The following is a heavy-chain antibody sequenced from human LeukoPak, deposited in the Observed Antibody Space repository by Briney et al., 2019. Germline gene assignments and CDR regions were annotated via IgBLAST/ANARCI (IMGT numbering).Heavy chain of an antibody. CDR2: INFSGIT. Sequence: SETLSLTCTVSGGSISSGGYYWSWIRQHPGKGLEWIGYINFSGITDQNPSLKSRVTISVDTSKNQFSLKLSSVTAADTAIYYCARYYYGSGSYQFDYWGQGTLVTVSS. CDR1: GGSISSGGYY. D-gene: IGHD3-10*01. J-gene: IGHJ4*02. CDR3: ARYYYGSGSYQFDY. V-gene: IGHV4-61*08.